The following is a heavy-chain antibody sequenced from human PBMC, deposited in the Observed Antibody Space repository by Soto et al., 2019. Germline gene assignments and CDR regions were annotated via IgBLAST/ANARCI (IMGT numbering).Heavy chain of an antibody. Sequence: PWESLQISCKGSGYSFTSYWIGWVRQMPGKGLEWMGRIDPSDSYTNYSPSFQGHVTISADKSISTAYLQWSSLKASDTAMYYCARHEVVIKRGLDYGMDVWGQGTTVTVSS. D-gene: IGHD3-22*01. J-gene: IGHJ6*02. V-gene: IGHV5-10-1*01. CDR1: GYSFTSYW. CDR3: ARHEVVIKRGLDYGMDV. CDR2: IDPSDSYT.